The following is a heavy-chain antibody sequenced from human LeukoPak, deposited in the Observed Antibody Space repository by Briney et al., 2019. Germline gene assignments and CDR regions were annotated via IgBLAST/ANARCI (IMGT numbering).Heavy chain of an antibody. CDR1: GFTFNSYW. J-gene: IGHJ5*02. CDR3: ARLLRGTNSGFDP. D-gene: IGHD1-1*01. V-gene: IGHV3-7*01. Sequence: VGSLRLSCVASGFTFNSYWMSWVRQAPGKGLEWVANIKEDGTEKYYVDSVRGRFTLSRDNAENSLYLQMSSLRAEDTAVYYCARLLRGTNSGFDPWGQGTLVTVSS. CDR2: IKEDGTEK.